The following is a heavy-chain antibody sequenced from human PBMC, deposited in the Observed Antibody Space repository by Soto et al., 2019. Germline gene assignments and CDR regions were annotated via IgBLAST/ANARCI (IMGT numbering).Heavy chain of an antibody. J-gene: IGHJ4*02. V-gene: IGHV3-23*01. CDR2: ISGYGGST. CDR3: AKQRTTVTTSFDY. D-gene: IGHD4-17*01. Sequence: EVQLLESGGGLVQPGGSLTVSCAASGFTFGAHPMSWVRLAPGKGLEWVSTISGYGGSTYYPDSLKGRFIISRDNSKNTLYLQITTLRAEDTAICFCAKQRTTVTTSFDYWGQGTLVTVSS. CDR1: GFTFGAHP.